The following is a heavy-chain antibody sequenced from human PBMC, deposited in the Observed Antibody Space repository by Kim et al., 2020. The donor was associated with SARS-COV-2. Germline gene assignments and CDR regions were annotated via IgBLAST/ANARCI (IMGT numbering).Heavy chain of an antibody. J-gene: IGHJ4*02. D-gene: IGHD3-22*01. CDR2: INPNSGGT. CDR3: VGHYYDSSGYYYDY. V-gene: IGHV1-2*02. Sequence: ASVKVSCKASGYTFTGYYMHWVRQAPGQGLEWMGWINPNSGGTNYAQKFQGRVTMTRDTSISTAYMELSRLRSDDTAVYYCVGHYYDSSGYYYDYWGQGTLVTVSS. CDR1: GYTFTGYY.